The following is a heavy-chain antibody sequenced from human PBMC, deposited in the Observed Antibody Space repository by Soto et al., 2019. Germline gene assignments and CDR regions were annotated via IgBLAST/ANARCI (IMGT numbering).Heavy chain of an antibody. Sequence: QVKLGQSGAEVKKPGASVKVSGKASGYTFTSYDINWVRQATGQGLEWMGWMNPNSGNTGYAQKFQGRVTMTRDTSISTAYMELSSLRDEDTAVYYCAGPWNKQWGQGTPVTVSS. V-gene: IGHV1-8*01. J-gene: IGHJ4*02. CDR2: MNPNSGNT. D-gene: IGHD1-1*01. CDR1: GYTFTSYD. CDR3: AGPWNKQ.